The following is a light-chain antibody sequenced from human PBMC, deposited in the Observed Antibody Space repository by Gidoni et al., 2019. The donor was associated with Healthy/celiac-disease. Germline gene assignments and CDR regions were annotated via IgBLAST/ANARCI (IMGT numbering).Light chain of an antibody. CDR3: QQYNTGT. CDR2: KAS. V-gene: IGKV1-5*03. Sequence: DIQMTQSPSTLSASVGDRVTITCRARQSISSWLAWYQQKPGKAPKLLIYKASSLESGVPSRFSGSGSGTEFTLTISSLQPDDFATYYCQQYNTGTFGQGTKVEIK. CDR1: QSISSW. J-gene: IGKJ1*01.